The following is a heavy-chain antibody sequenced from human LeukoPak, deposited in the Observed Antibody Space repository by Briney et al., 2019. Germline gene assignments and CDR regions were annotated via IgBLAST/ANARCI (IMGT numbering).Heavy chain of an antibody. D-gene: IGHD4-17*01. CDR2: INDNGDIT. Sequence: GGSLRLSCAASGFTFSSYWMFWVRQAPGQGLEWVSGINDNGDITYYGDSVKGRFTISRDNSKNTLYLQMNSLRVEDTAVYYCAKYGEAGLLYFDYWGQGTLVTVSS. V-gene: IGHV3-23*01. CDR1: GFTFSSYW. J-gene: IGHJ4*02. CDR3: AKYGEAGLLYFDY.